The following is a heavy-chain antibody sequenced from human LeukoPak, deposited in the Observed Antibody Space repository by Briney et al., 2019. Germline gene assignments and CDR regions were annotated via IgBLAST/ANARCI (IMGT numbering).Heavy chain of an antibody. CDR1: GFTFSSYE. D-gene: IGHD3-10*01. J-gene: IGHJ4*02. Sequence: PGGSLRLSCAASGFTFSSYEMNWVRQAPGKGLEWVSYISSSGSTIYYADSVKGRFTISRDNAKNSLYLQMNSLRAEDTAVYYCARLWFGAHALDYWGQGTLVTVSS. CDR2: ISSSGSTI. V-gene: IGHV3-48*03. CDR3: ARLWFGAHALDY.